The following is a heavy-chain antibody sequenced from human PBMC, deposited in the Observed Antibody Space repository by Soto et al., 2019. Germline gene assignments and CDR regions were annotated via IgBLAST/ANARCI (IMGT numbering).Heavy chain of an antibody. CDR2: ISGGADDT. V-gene: IGHV3-23*01. CDR3: AKAINDYYAPLDY. J-gene: IGHJ4*02. CDR1: GFTFSSYG. D-gene: IGHD3-3*01. Sequence: GGSLRLSCAASGFTFSSYGMHWVRQAPGKGLEWVSVISGGADDTHYADSVKGRFTISRDNSKNTPYVQMDSLRAEDTAVYYCAKAINDYYAPLDYWGQGMRVTVSS.